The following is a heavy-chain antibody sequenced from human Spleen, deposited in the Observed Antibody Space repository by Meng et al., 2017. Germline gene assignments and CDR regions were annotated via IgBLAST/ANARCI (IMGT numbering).Heavy chain of an antibody. CDR1: GFTFSDYY. CDR2: SSTSSNTI. J-gene: IGHJ4*02. V-gene: IGHV3-11*01. Sequence: QVQLVESGGGLVKPGGSLRLSCAASGFTFSDYYMSWIRQAPGKGLEWVSYSSTSSNTIYYTDSVKGRFTISRNNAKNSLYLQMCSLRAEDTAVYYCARGFDGGNSDAFGYWGQGALVTVSS. D-gene: IGHD4-23*01. CDR3: ARGFDGGNSDAFGY.